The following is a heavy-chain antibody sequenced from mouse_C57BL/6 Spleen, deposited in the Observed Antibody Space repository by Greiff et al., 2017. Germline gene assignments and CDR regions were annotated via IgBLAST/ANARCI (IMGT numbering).Heavy chain of an antibody. Sequence: QVQLQQPGAELVKPGASVTLSCKASGYTFTSYWMHWVKQRPGQGLEWIGMIHPNSGSTNYNEKFKSKATLTVDKSSSTAYMQLSSLTSEDSAVYYCERTGGLISYYFDDWGQGTTLTVSS. CDR3: ERTGGLISYYFDD. CDR1: GYTFTSYW. D-gene: IGHD3-3*01. J-gene: IGHJ2*01. V-gene: IGHV1-64*01. CDR2: IHPNSGST.